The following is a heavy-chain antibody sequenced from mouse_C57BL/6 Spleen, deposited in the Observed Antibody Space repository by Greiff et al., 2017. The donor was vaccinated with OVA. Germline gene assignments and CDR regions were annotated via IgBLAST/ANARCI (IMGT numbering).Heavy chain of an antibody. CDR1: GFTFSDYG. CDR2: ISSGSSTI. Sequence: DVMLVESGGGLVKPGGSLKLSCAASGFTFSDYGMHWVRQAPEKGLEWVAYISSGSSTIYYADTVKCRFTISRDNAKNTLFLQMTSLRSEDTAMYYCAREGLLREGYFDYWGQGITLTVSS. V-gene: IGHV5-17*01. CDR3: AREGLLREGYFDY. D-gene: IGHD1-1*01. J-gene: IGHJ2*01.